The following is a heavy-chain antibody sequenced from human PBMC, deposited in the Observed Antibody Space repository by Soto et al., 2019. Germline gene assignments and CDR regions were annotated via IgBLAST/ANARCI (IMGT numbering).Heavy chain of an antibody. CDR2: IYPGDSDT. Sequence: GESLKISCKGSGYSFTSYWIGWVRQMPGKGLEWMGIIYPGDSDTRYSPSFQGQVTISADKSISTAYLQWSSLKASDTAMYYCERTNYNHPLKSRVTICVDTSKNQSSLKLSSVTAADTAVYYWASSPRLTNYDFWNGSLYYYYMDVWGKGTTVTVSS. D-gene: IGHD3-10*01. V-gene: IGHV5-51*01. J-gene: IGHJ6*03. CDR1: GYSFTSYW. CDR3: ERTNYNHPLKSRVTICVDTSKNQSSLKLSSVTAADTAVYYWASSPRLTNYDFWNGSLYYYYMDV.